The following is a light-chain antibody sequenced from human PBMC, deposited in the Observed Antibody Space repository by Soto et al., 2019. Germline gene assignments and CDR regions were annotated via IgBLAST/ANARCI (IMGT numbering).Light chain of an antibody. V-gene: IGKV3D-15*01. J-gene: IGKJ5*01. Sequence: EIVMTQSPATLSVSPGERATLTCRASQSVSSNFAWYQQEPGQAPRLLIYGASIRVAGIPARFGGSGSGTEFTLTISSLQSEDFAVYYCQQYDNWPITFGQGTRLEIK. CDR3: QQYDNWPIT. CDR1: QSVSSN. CDR2: GAS.